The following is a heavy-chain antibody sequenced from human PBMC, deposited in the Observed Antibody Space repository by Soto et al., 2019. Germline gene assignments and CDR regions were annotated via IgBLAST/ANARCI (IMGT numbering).Heavy chain of an antibody. Sequence: EVQLVESGGGLVQPGGSLRLSCAASGFTFSGSAVHWVRHSSGKGLEWVGRIRSNTNNYATTYGASVQGRFTISRDDSKNMSYLHMTSLITEETAIYYGTKPETGTTAGDFWGQGTLVTVSS. J-gene: IGHJ4*02. CDR3: TKPETGTTAGDF. CDR2: IRSNTNNYAT. V-gene: IGHV3-73*02. D-gene: IGHD1-7*01. CDR1: GFTFSGSA.